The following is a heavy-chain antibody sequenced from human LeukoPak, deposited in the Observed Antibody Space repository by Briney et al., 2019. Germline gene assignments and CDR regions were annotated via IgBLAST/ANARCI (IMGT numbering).Heavy chain of an antibody. CDR1: GGSISSYS. D-gene: IGHD3-10*01. CDR2: IYYSGST. V-gene: IGHV4-59*12. Sequence: PSETLSLTCSVSGGSISSYSWSWIRQPPGKGLEWIGYIYYSGSTNYNPSLKSRVTISVDTSKNQFSLKLSSVTAADTAVYYCAEEYGSGSSMGVWGKGTTVTVSS. J-gene: IGHJ6*03. CDR3: AEEYGSGSSMGV.